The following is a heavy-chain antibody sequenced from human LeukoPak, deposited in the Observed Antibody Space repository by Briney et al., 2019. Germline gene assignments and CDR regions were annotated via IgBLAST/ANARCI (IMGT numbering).Heavy chain of an antibody. CDR2: ISGSGGST. CDR3: AKLGIVGATRSYFDY. CDR1: GFTFSSYA. J-gene: IGHJ4*02. D-gene: IGHD1-26*01. Sequence: GGPLRLSCAASGFTFSSYAMSWVRQAPGKGLEWVSAISGSGGSTYYADSVKGRFTISRDNSKNTLYLQMNSLRAEDTAVYYCAKLGIVGATRSYFDYWGQGTLVTVSS. V-gene: IGHV3-23*01.